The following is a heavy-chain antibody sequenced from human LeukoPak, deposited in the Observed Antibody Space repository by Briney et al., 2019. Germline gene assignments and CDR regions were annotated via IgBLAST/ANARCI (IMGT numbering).Heavy chain of an antibody. CDR3: ARGGPAAGRFDY. J-gene: IGHJ4*02. D-gene: IGHD6-13*01. CDR1: GFTFSSYW. Sequence: GGSLRLSCAASGFTFSSYWMSWVRQAPGKGLEWVSVIYSGGSTYYADSVKGRFTISRDNSKNTLYLQMNSLRAEDTAVYYCARGGPAAGRFDYWGQGTLVTVSS. CDR2: IYSGGST. V-gene: IGHV3-66*01.